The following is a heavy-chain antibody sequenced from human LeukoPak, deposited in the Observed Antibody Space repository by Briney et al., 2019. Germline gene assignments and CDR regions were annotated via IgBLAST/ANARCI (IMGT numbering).Heavy chain of an antibody. CDR1: KYSFTSYW. V-gene: IGHV5-51*01. Sequence: GKPLKTSGKGFKYSFTSYWIGWVRQMPVKGPEWMGIIHPGDSNIRYSPSFQGQITISADKSISTAYLQWSSLKASDTAMYYCARQTPNQYGMDVWGTGTTVTVSS. J-gene: IGHJ6*04. CDR2: IHPGDSNI. D-gene: IGHD2-15*01. CDR3: ARQTPNQYGMDV.